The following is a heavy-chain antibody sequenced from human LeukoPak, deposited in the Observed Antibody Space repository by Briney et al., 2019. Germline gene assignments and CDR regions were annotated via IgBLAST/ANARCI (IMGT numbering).Heavy chain of an antibody. J-gene: IGHJ4*02. CDR3: ARLYYDSSGYHHYFDY. D-gene: IGHD3-22*01. Sequence: GGSLRLSCAASGFTFSSYAMHWVRQAQGKGLEWVAVISYDGSNKYYADSVKGRFTISRDNSKNTLYLQMNSLRAEDTAVYYCARLYYDSSGYHHYFDYGGQGILVTVSS. V-gene: IGHV3-30-3*01. CDR2: ISYDGSNK. CDR1: GFTFSSYA.